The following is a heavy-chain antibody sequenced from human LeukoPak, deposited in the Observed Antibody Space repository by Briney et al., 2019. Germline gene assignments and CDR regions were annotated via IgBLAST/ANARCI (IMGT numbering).Heavy chain of an antibody. J-gene: IGHJ4*02. CDR3: ARDPKSSVPASLDF. V-gene: IGHV3-23*01. CDR2: IGSDNKP. D-gene: IGHD2-2*01. Sequence: GGSLRLSCEASGFTFSAYARTWVRQAPGKGLEWVSSIGSDNKPHYSESVKGRFAISRDNSNNTLYLQMNSLIADDTAVYYCARDPKSSVPASLDFWGQGTLVTVSS. CDR1: GFTFSAYA.